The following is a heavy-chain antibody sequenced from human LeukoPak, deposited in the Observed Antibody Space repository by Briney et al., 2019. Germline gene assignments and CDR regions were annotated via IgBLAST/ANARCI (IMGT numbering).Heavy chain of an antibody. CDR3: AKDLAAAGAFDY. CDR1: RFSFDDYG. D-gene: IGHD6-13*01. CDR2: INWNGGST. V-gene: IGHV3-20*04. Sequence: GGSLRLSCAASRFSFDDYGMSWVRQAPGKGLEWVSGINWNGGSTGYADSVKGRFTISRDNAKNSLYLQMNSLRAEDTAVYYCAKDLAAAGAFDYWGQGTLVTVSS. J-gene: IGHJ4*02.